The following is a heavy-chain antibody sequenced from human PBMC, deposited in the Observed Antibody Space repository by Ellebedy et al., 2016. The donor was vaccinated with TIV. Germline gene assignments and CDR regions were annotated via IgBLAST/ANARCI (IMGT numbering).Heavy chain of an antibody. J-gene: IGHJ5*02. Sequence: GESLKISXAASGFTFSSYSMNWVRQAPGKGLEWVSSISSSSSYIYYADSVKGRFTISRDSAKNTLYLQVISLTTEDTAIYYCTRGLAGYGRFDPWGQGTLVSVSS. D-gene: IGHD5-12*01. CDR1: GFTFSSYS. CDR2: ISSSSSYI. V-gene: IGHV3-21*01. CDR3: TRGLAGYGRFDP.